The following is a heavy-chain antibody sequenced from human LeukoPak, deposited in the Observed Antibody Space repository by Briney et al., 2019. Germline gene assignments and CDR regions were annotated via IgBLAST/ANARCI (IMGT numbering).Heavy chain of an antibody. CDR2: IYPGDSDT. Sequence: GESLKISCTGSGYSFTSYWIGWVRQMPGKGLEWMGIIYPGDSDTRYSPSFQGQVTISADKSISTAYLQWSSLKASDTAMYYCAISYSSSSGAFDIWGQGTMVTVSS. CDR1: GYSFTSYW. CDR3: AISYSSSSGAFDI. J-gene: IGHJ3*02. V-gene: IGHV5-51*01. D-gene: IGHD6-6*01.